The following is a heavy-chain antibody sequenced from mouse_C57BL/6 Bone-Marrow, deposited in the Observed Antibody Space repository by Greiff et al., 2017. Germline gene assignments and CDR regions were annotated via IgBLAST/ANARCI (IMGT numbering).Heavy chain of an antibody. J-gene: IGHJ2*01. V-gene: IGHV1-26*01. CDR3: ARSGSSFLYFDY. CDR1: GYSFTDYY. Sequence: VQLKQSGPELVKPGASVKISCKASGYSFTDYYMNWVKQSHGKSLEWIGDINPNNGGTSYNQKFKGKATLTVDKSSSTAYMELRSLTSEDSAVYYCARSGSSFLYFDYWGQGTTLTVSS. CDR2: INPNNGGT. D-gene: IGHD1-1*01.